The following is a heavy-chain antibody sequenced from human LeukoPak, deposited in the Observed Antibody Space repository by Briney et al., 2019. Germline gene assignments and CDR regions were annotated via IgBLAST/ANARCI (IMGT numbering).Heavy chain of an antibody. Sequence: ASVKVSCKASGYTFTGYYMHWVRRAPGQGLEWMGWINPNSGGTNYAQKFQGRVTMTRDTSISTAYMELSRLRSDDTAVYYCARERCSGGSCYFDAFDIWGQGTMVTVSS. D-gene: IGHD2-15*01. CDR1: GYTFTGYY. J-gene: IGHJ3*02. CDR2: INPNSGGT. CDR3: ARERCSGGSCYFDAFDI. V-gene: IGHV1-2*02.